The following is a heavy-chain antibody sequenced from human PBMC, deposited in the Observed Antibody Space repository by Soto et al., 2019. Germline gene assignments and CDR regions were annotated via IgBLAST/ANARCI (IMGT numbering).Heavy chain of an antibody. CDR2: ISSRSDI. CDR3: AREYTAWPLAYGLDV. Sequence: GGPLRLCCVGSGFTFSTYSINWVRQAPGKGLEWVSSISSRSDIYYADSVKGRFTISRDNAKNSVSLQMNSLRAEDTAVYYCAREYTAWPLAYGLDVWGQGTTVTVSS. J-gene: IGHJ6*02. D-gene: IGHD2-2*02. CDR1: GFTFSTYS. V-gene: IGHV3-21*01.